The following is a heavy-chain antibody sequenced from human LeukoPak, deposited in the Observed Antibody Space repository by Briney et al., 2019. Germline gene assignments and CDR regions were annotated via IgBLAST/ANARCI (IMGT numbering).Heavy chain of an antibody. CDR1: GFTFSSYN. Sequence: PGGSLRLSCAASGFTFSSYNMNWVRQAPGKGLEWVSSISRSSIYIYYADSVKGRFTISRDSAENSLSLQMNSLRAEDTAVYYCARDSGDGSGTYYPYGMDVWGQGTTVTVSS. CDR3: ARDSGDGSGTYYPYGMDV. CDR2: ISRSSIYI. J-gene: IGHJ6*02. V-gene: IGHV3-21*01. D-gene: IGHD3-10*01.